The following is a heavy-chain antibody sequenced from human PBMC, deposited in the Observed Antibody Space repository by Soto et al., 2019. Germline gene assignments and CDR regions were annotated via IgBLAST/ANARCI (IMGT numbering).Heavy chain of an antibody. V-gene: IGHV4-39*01. J-gene: IGHJ4*02. CDR1: GASISTSSDF. Sequence: QLQLQESGPGLVRSSETLSLTCSVSGASISTSSDFWGWIRQAPGKGLEWIGNVYQSGTTRLNPSLNRRVSIFVDRSKNQFSLELNSAPAADRAVYYCARQPESTSYFDYWGQGILVTVSS. D-gene: IGHD2-2*01. CDR2: VYQSGTT. CDR3: ARQPESTSYFDY.